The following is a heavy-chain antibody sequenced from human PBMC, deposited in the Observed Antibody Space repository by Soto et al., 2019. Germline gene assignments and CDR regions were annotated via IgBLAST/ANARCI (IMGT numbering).Heavy chain of an antibody. J-gene: IGHJ5*01. Sequence: QVQLQESGPRLVKPSGTLSLTCAVSGGSISSGNWWSWVRQSPGNGLEWIGEIYHSGITNYNPSLNSRGTISIDKAKNQSSPNLSAVNAADTAVYYCAINYLYDSVTYRRWFDSWGQGTLVTVSS. V-gene: IGHV4-4*02. CDR2: IYHSGIT. D-gene: IGHD3-10*01. CDR1: GGSISSGNW. CDR3: AINYLYDSVTYRRWFDS.